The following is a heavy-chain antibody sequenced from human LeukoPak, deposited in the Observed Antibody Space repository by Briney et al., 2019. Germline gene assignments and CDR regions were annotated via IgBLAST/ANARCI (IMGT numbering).Heavy chain of an antibody. CDR3: ARERGDYGIIDY. CDR2: IYSGGST. D-gene: IGHD4-17*01. CDR1: GFTVRSNY. V-gene: IGHV3-66*01. J-gene: IGHJ4*02. Sequence: GGSLRLSWAASGFTVRSNYMSWGRQAPGKGLGWVSVIYSGGSTYYADSAKGRFTLPRNNSKNTLYLQMNSPRAEDTAVNYCARERGDYGIIDYWGQGTLVTVSS.